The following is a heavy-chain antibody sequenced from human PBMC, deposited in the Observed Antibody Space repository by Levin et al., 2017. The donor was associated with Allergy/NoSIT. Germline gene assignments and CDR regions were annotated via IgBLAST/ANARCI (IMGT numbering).Heavy chain of an antibody. Sequence: GGSLRLSCAASGFTFSDHYMDWVRQAPGKGLEWVGRTRDKANSYTTEYAASVKGRFTISRDDAKNSLYLQMNSLKTEDTAVYYCARGGRPNNYQYGFDVWGQGTTVTVSS. CDR1: GFTFSDHY. CDR3: ARGGRPNNYQYGFDV. D-gene: IGHD1-26*01. CDR2: TRDKANSYTT. V-gene: IGHV3-72*01. J-gene: IGHJ6*02.